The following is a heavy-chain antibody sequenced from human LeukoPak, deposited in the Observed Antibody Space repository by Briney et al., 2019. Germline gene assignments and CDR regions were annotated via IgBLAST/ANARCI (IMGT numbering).Heavy chain of an antibody. J-gene: IGHJ4*02. CDR2: TFYTSKWNN. V-gene: IGHV6-1*01. CDR1: GDSVSSNSAS. Sequence: SQTLSLTCAISGDSVSSNSASWNWFRQSPSRGLEWLGSTFYTSKWNNDYVVSVKSRITINPDTSKNHFSLQLNSVTPDDTAVYYCARRRYYDYTGFFDYWGQGTLVTVSS. CDR3: ARRRYYDYTGFFDY. D-gene: IGHD3-22*01.